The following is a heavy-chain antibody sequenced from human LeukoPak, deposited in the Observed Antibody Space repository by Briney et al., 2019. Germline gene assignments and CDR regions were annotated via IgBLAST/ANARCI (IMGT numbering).Heavy chain of an antibody. J-gene: IGHJ5*02. CDR3: ARSGVVVVANNWFDP. CDR2: IIPILGIA. Sequence: SVKVSCKASGGTFSSYAISWVRQASGQGLEWMGRIIPILGIANYAQKFQGRVTITADKSTSTAYMELSSLRSEDTAVYYCARSGVVVVANNWFDPWGQGTLVTASS. D-gene: IGHD2-15*01. V-gene: IGHV1-69*04. CDR1: GGTFSSYA.